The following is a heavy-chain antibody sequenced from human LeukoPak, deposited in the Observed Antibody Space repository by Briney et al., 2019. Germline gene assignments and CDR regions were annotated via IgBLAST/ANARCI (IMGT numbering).Heavy chain of an antibody. J-gene: IGHJ4*02. V-gene: IGHV3-30-3*01. Sequence: PGRSLRLSCAASGFTFSSYAMHWVRQAPGKGLEWVAVISYDGSNKYYADSVKGRFTISGDNSKNTLYLQMNSLRAEDTAVYYCARAALRGIAAAPADYWGQGTLVTVSS. CDR2: ISYDGSNK. CDR1: GFTFSSYA. CDR3: ARAALRGIAAAPADY. D-gene: IGHD6-13*01.